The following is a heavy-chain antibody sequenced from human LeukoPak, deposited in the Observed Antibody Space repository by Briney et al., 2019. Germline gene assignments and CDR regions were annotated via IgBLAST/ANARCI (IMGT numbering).Heavy chain of an antibody. D-gene: IGHD6-13*01. CDR3: ARGEGQQLVLPYFQH. CDR1: XYSIXXXYF. V-gene: IGHV4-38-2*02. CDR2: IYHSGST. J-gene: IGHJ1*01. Sequence: LXXXVSXYSIXXXYFWGXXRXPXXXXXXXXXXIYHSGSTYYNPSLKSRVTISIDASKNHFSLKLSSVTAADTAVYYCARGEGQQLVLPYFQHWGQGTLVTVSS.